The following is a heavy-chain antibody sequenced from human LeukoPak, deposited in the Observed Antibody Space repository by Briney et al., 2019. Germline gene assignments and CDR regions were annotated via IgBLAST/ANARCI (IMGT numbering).Heavy chain of an antibody. CDR3: AKDLSPWAGLLTVAGSDAFDI. V-gene: IGHV3-23*01. D-gene: IGHD6-19*01. Sequence: PGGSLRLSCTASGFTFSSYAMNWVRQAPGKGLEWVSTISGSGDSTYYADSVKGRFTISRDNSKNTLYLQMNSLRVEDTAVYYCAKDLSPWAGLLTVAGSDAFDIWGQGTVVTVSS. CDR1: GFTFSSYA. J-gene: IGHJ3*02. CDR2: ISGSGDST.